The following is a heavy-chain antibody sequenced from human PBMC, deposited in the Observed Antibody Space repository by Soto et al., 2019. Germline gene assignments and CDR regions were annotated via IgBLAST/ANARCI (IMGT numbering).Heavy chain of an antibody. D-gene: IGHD6-19*01. CDR3: ARAQWLVLDY. V-gene: IGHV4-30-2*01. CDR2: IYHSGST. J-gene: IGHJ4*02. CDR1: VGSISSGGYS. Sequence: TLSLNCTVSVGSISSGGYSWSWIRQPPGKGLEWIGYIYHSGSTYYNPSLKSRVTISLDRSKNHFSLKLSSVGAADTAVYYCARAQWLVLDYWGQGTLVTVSS.